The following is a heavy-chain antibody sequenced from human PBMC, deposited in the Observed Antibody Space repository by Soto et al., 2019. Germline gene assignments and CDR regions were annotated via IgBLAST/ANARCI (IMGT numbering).Heavy chain of an antibody. CDR2: IYYSGST. V-gene: IGHV4-59*01. Sequence: PSETLSLTCTVSGGSISSYYWSWIRQPPGKGLEWIGYIYYSGSTNYNPSLKSRVTISVDTSKNQFSLKLSSVTAADTAVYYCARAYDFWSGFDYWGQGTLGTVSS. J-gene: IGHJ4*02. CDR1: GGSISSYY. CDR3: ARAYDFWSGFDY. D-gene: IGHD3-3*01.